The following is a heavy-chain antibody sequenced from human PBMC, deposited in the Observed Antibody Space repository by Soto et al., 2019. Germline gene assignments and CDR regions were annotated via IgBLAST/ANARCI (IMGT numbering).Heavy chain of an antibody. CDR3: ARDGYCSSTSCPQVGSYYYYYGMDV. D-gene: IGHD2-2*03. Sequence: PGGSLRLSCAASGFTFSSYGMHWVRQAPGKGLEWVAVIWYDGSNKYYADSVKGRFTISRDNSKNTLYLQMNSLRAEDTAVYYCARDGYCSSTSCPQVGSYYYYYGMDVWGQGTTVTVSS. CDR2: IWYDGSNK. CDR1: GFTFSSYG. J-gene: IGHJ6*02. V-gene: IGHV3-33*01.